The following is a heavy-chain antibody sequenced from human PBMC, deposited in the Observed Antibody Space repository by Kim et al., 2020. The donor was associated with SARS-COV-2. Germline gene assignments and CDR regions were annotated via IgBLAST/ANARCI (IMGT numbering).Heavy chain of an antibody. V-gene: IGHV4-61*02. Sequence: SETLSLTCTVSGGSISSGSYYWSWIRQPAGKGLEWIGRIHTSGSTNYNPSLKSRVTISVDTSKNQFSLKLSSVTAADTAVYYCARDIAAAGLYVFWSQGTLVTVSS. CDR3: ARDIAAAGLYVF. CDR2: IHTSGST. J-gene: IGHJ4*02. D-gene: IGHD6-13*01. CDR1: GGSISSGSYY.